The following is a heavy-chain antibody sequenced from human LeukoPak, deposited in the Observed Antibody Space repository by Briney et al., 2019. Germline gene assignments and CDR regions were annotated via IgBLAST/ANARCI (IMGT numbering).Heavy chain of an antibody. Sequence: RTSETLSLTCAVYGGSFSGYYWSWIRQPPGKGLEWIGAINHSGSTNYNPSLKGRVTISVDTSKNQFSLKLSSVTAADTAVYYCARGAYYYDSRPNSYIDYWGQGTLVTVSS. J-gene: IGHJ4*02. D-gene: IGHD3-22*01. CDR1: GGSFSGYY. V-gene: IGHV4-34*01. CDR3: ARGAYYYDSRPNSYIDY. CDR2: INHSGST.